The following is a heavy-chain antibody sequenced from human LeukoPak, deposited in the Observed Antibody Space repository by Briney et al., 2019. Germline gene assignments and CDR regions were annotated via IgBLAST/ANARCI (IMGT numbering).Heavy chain of an antibody. Sequence: PGGSLRLSCSASGFTFSSYAMSWVRQAPGKGLEWVSTIGGSDTNAYYADSVKGRFSISRDNAKNTLYLRMYSLRAEDTAVYYCAKVRITMIVVDILDYWGQGTLVTDSS. CDR2: IGGSDTNA. J-gene: IGHJ4*02. CDR3: AKVRITMIVVDILDY. V-gene: IGHV3-23*01. CDR1: GFTFSSYA. D-gene: IGHD3-22*01.